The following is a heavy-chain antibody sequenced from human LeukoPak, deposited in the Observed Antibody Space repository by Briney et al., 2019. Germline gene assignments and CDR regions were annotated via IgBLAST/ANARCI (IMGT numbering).Heavy chain of an antibody. D-gene: IGHD3-3*01. Sequence: PSETLSLTCTVSGGSISSYYWSWIRQPPGKGLEWIGEINHSGSTNYNPSLKSRVTISVDTSKNQFSLKLSSVTAADTAVYYCARVLPITIFGVVIIRGWFDPWGQGTLVTVSS. V-gene: IGHV4-34*01. J-gene: IGHJ5*02. CDR3: ARVLPITIFGVVIIRGWFDP. CDR2: INHSGST. CDR1: GGSISSYY.